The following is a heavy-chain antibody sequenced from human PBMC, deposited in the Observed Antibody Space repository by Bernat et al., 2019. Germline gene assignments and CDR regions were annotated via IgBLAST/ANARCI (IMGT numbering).Heavy chain of an antibody. D-gene: IGHD3-3*01. J-gene: IGHJ5*02. Sequence: QVQLVESGGGVVQAGRSLRLSCAASGFTFSNYAIHWVRQAPGKGLEWVAVISYDGSNKYYADSVKGRFTISRDNSKNTLYLQMISLRTEDTAVYYCARDGLRFWWFDPWGQGTLVTVSS. V-gene: IGHV3-30-3*01. CDR2: ISYDGSNK. CDR1: GFTFSNYA. CDR3: ARDGLRFWWFDP.